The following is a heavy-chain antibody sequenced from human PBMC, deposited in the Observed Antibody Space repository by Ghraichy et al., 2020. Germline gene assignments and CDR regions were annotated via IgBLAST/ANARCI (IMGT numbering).Heavy chain of an antibody. CDR2: INHSGST. Sequence: SETLSLTCAVYGGSFSGYYWSWIRQPPGKGLEWIGEINHSGSTNYNPSLKSRVTISVDTSKNQFSLKLSSVTAADTAVYYCARDTDNMVRGIYNWFDPWGQGTLVTVSS. CDR1: GGSFSGYY. J-gene: IGHJ5*02. CDR3: ARDTDNMVRGIYNWFDP. V-gene: IGHV4-34*01. D-gene: IGHD3-10*01.